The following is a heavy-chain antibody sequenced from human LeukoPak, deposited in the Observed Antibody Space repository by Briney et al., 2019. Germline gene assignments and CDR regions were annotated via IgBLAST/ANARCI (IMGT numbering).Heavy chain of an antibody. V-gene: IGHV4-4*07. J-gene: IGHJ4*02. CDR3: ARGINSGSYFGFDY. CDR2: IYTSGST. Sequence: SQTLSLTCTVSGGSISSYYWSWIRQPAGKGLEWIGRIYTSGSTNYNPSLKSRVTMSVDTSKNQFSLKLSSVTAADTAVYYCARGINSGSYFGFDYWGQGTLVTVSS. D-gene: IGHD1-26*01. CDR1: GGSISSYY.